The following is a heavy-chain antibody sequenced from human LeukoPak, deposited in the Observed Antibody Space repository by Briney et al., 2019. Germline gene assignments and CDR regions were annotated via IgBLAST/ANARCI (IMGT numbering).Heavy chain of an antibody. Sequence: GASVKVSCKASGYTFTSYGISWVREAPGQGLEWMVWIIAYNGNTNYAQKLQGRVTMTTDTSTSTAYMELRSLRSDDTAVYYCARGDGRNWGYRDHAFDIWGQGTMVTVSS. J-gene: IGHJ3*02. CDR1: GYTFTSYG. CDR2: IIAYNGNT. V-gene: IGHV1-18*01. D-gene: IGHD7-27*01. CDR3: ARGDGRNWGYRDHAFDI.